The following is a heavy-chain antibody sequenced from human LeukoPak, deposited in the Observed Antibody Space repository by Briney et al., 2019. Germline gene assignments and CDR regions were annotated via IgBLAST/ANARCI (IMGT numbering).Heavy chain of an antibody. V-gene: IGHV3-66*02. D-gene: IGHD6-13*01. CDR2: IYGGDAA. CDR3: SSTGQQFIPYDY. CDR1: GITVSTNY. J-gene: IGHJ4*01. Sequence: PGGSLRLSCTASGITVSTNYMTWIRQAPGKGLEWVSLIYGGDAAYYAESVRGRFIISGDNLKNTLFLQMNSLRAEDTAVYCVSSTGQQFIPYDYWGHGTHVTGSS.